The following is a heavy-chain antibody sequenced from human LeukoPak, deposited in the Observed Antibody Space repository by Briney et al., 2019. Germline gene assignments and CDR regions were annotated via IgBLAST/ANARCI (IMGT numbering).Heavy chain of an antibody. Sequence: SETLSLTCAVYGGSFSGYYWSWNRQPPGKGLEWIGEINHSGSTNYNPSLKSRVTISVDTSKNQFSLKLSSVTAADTAVYYCATRGYSYGGYWGQGTLVTVSS. V-gene: IGHV4-34*01. J-gene: IGHJ4*02. CDR2: INHSGST. CDR1: GGSFSGYY. CDR3: ATRGYSYGGY. D-gene: IGHD5-18*01.